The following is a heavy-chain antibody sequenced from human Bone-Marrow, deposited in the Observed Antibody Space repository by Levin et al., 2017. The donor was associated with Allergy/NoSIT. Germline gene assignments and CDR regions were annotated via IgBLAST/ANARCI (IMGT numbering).Heavy chain of an antibody. V-gene: IGHV3-30*04. D-gene: IGHD3-3*01. CDR1: GFTFSNYA. CDR2: ISNDGSML. CDR3: AREFLEGLLSYASDI. Sequence: AGGSLRLSCVGSGFTFSNYALHWVRRAPGKGLEWVAVISNDGSMLYYADSVKGRLTISRDNSKNTLFLQMNSLRAEDTAVYYCAREFLEGLLSYASDIWGQGTMVTVSS. J-gene: IGHJ3*02.